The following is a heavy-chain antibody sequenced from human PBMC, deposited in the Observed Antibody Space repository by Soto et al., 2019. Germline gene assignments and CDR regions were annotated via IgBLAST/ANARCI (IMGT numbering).Heavy chain of an antibody. CDR1: GGSISRNCYS. D-gene: IGHD1-26*01. J-gene: IGHJ4*02. V-gene: IGHV4-39*01. Sequence: SETLCVSCTFSGGSISRNCYSWGRIRQPPGKGLEWIGSVFYSGRTYYNPSLKSRVSVSVDTSRNQFSLKLTRVTAADTAVYYCVRRSRTYYFDYWGQGTRVTVSS. CDR2: VFYSGRT. CDR3: VRRSRTYYFDY.